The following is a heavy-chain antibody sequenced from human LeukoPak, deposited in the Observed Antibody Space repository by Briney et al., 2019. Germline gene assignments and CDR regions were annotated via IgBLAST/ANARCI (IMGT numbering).Heavy chain of an antibody. Sequence: GESLKISCKGSGYSFTCYWIGWVRQMPGKGLEWMGIIYPGDSDTRYSPSFQGQVTISADKSISTAYLQWSSLKASDTAMYYCARRTPDDSSGPDIWGQGTVVTVSS. V-gene: IGHV5-51*01. CDR1: GYSFTCYW. CDR3: ARRTPDDSSGPDI. J-gene: IGHJ3*02. CDR2: IYPGDSDT. D-gene: IGHD3-22*01.